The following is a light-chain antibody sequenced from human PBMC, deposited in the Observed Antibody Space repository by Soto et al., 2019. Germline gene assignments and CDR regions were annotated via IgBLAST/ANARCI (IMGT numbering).Light chain of an antibody. J-gene: IGLJ1*01. CDR3: SSYTTSAPYV. V-gene: IGLV2-14*01. CDR2: EVT. CDR1: SSDVGAYNF. Sequence: LTQPASVSGSPGQSITISCTGTSSDVGAYNFVSWYQHHPGRAPKLIIYEVTIRPSGVSNRFSGSKSGNTASLTISGLQAEDEADYYCSSYTTSAPYVFGSGTKVTVL.